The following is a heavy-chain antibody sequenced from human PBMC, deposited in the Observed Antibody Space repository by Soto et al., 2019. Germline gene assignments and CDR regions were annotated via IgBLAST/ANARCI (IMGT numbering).Heavy chain of an antibody. V-gene: IGHV5-51*01. CDR3: ARRADGCSSTSCYDWYFDL. J-gene: IGHJ2*01. CDR1: GYSFTSYW. CDR2: IYPGDSDT. D-gene: IGHD2-2*01. Sequence: GESLKISCKGSGYSFTSYWIGWVRQMPGKGLEWMGIIYPGDSDTRYSPSFQGQVTISADKSISTAYLQWSSLKASDTAMYYCARRADGCSSTSCYDWYFDLWGRGTLVTVSS.